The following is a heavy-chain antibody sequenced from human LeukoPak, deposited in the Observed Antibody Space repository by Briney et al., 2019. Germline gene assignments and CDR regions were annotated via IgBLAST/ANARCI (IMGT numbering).Heavy chain of an antibody. Sequence: SETLSLTCIVSGASFNTGDYSWNWIRQHPGKGLEWIGYIYNSGSTYYNPSLKSRVTISVDTSKNHFSLRLTSVTAADSAVYYCARGAPPDSWGQGTLVTVSS. CDR2: IYNSGST. J-gene: IGHJ4*02. V-gene: IGHV4-31*03. CDR3: ARGAPPDS. CDR1: GASFNTGDYS.